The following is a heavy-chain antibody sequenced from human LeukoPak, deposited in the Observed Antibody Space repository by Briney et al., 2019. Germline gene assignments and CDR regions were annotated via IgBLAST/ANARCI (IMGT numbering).Heavy chain of an antibody. CDR2: ISAYKGNT. CDR3: ARAVRWFGEPERFDI. D-gene: IGHD3-10*01. J-gene: IGHJ3*02. CDR1: GYIFTSYG. Sequence: ASVKVSCKASGYIFTSYGISWVRQAPGQGLEWMGWISAYKGNTDYAQKLQGRVTLTTDTSTSTAYMDLRSLRSDDTAVYYCARAVRWFGEPERFDIWGQGTMVTVSS. V-gene: IGHV1-18*01.